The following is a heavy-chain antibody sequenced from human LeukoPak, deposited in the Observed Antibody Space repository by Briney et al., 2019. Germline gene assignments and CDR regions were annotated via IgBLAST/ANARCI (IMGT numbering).Heavy chain of an antibody. CDR1: GYTFTSYY. CDR2: INPSGGST. Sequence: ASVKVSCKASGYTFTSYYMHWVRQAPGQGLEWMGIINPSGGSTSYAQKFQGRVTMTRDMSTSTDYMELSSLRSEDTAVYYCARGSSSSWRYYYYYMDVWGKGTTVTISS. J-gene: IGHJ6*03. V-gene: IGHV1-46*01. D-gene: IGHD6-13*01. CDR3: ARGSSSSWRYYYYYMDV.